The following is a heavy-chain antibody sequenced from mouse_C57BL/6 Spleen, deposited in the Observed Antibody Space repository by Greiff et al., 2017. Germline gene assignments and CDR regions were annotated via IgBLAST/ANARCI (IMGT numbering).Heavy chain of an antibody. Sequence: EVQVVESGGDLVKPGGSLKLSCAASGFTFSSYGMSWVRQTPDKRLEWVATISSGGSYTYYPDSVKGRFTISRDNAKNTLYLQMSSLKSEDTAMYYCAQKGQYGNYWYCDVWGTGTTVTVSS. D-gene: IGHD2-1*01. CDR2: ISSGGSYT. J-gene: IGHJ1*03. V-gene: IGHV5-6*01. CDR3: AQKGQYGNYWYCDV. CDR1: GFTFSSYG.